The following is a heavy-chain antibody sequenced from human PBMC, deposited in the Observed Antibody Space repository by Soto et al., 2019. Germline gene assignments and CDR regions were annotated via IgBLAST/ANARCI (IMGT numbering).Heavy chain of an antibody. CDR3: AREYGDFGMDV. Sequence: QVQLQESGPGLVKASQTLSLTCTVSGDSITTGPYYWRWIRQFPGKGLEWIGYIFYSGSTDYNPSLKSRLSISRDTSKNQISLRLSSVTAADTAIYYCAREYGDFGMDVWGQGTMVTVSS. J-gene: IGHJ6*02. CDR1: GDSITTGPYY. D-gene: IGHD4-17*01. V-gene: IGHV4-31*03. CDR2: IFYSGST.